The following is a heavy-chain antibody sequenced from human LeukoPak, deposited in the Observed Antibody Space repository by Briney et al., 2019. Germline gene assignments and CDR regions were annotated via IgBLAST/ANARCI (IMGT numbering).Heavy chain of an antibody. CDR3: ARTSSSWYYFDY. CDR1: GFTFSSYA. CDR2: ISYDGSNK. V-gene: IGHV3-30*04. J-gene: IGHJ4*02. D-gene: IGHD6-13*01. Sequence: PGRYLRLYCAASGFTFSSYAMHWVRQAPGKGLEWVAVISYDGSNKYYADSVKGRFTISRDNSKNTLYLQMNSLRAEDTAVYYCARTSSSWYYFDYWGQGTLVTVSS.